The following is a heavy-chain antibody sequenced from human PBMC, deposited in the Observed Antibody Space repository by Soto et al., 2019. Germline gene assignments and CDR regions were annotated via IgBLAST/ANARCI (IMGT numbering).Heavy chain of an antibody. Sequence: SETLSLTCTVSGGSISSGGYYWSWIRQHPGKGLEWIGYIYYSGSTYYNPSLKSRVTISVDTSKNQFSLKLSSVTAADTAVYYCARTSFFHYDSSGYYYYFDYWGQGTLVTVSS. V-gene: IGHV4-31*03. CDR2: IYYSGST. J-gene: IGHJ4*02. CDR1: GGSISSGGYY. D-gene: IGHD3-22*01. CDR3: ARTSFFHYDSSGYYYYFDY.